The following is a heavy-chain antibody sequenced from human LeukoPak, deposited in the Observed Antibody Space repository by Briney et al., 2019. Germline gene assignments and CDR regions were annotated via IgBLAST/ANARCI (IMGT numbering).Heavy chain of an antibody. CDR1: GGSFSGYY. J-gene: IGHJ3*02. D-gene: IGHD3-22*01. CDR3: ARGLRDMIVVVITPLDAFDI. V-gene: IGHV4-34*01. Sequence: SGTLSLTCAVYGGSFSGYYWSWIRQPPGKGLEWIGEINHSGSTNYNPSLKSRVTISVDTSKNQFSLKLSSVTAADTAVYYCARGLRDMIVVVITPLDAFDIWGQGTMVTVSS. CDR2: INHSGST.